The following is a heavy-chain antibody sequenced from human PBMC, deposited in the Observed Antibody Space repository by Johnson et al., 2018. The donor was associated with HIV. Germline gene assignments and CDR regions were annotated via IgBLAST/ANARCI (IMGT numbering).Heavy chain of an antibody. D-gene: IGHD1-26*01. CDR3: AKGEELQADYDAFDI. CDR2: ISYDGSNQ. V-gene: IGHV3-30*04. CDR1: GFTFSSYA. Sequence: QVQLVESGGGVVQPGRSLRLSCAASGFTFSSYAMHWVRQAPGKGLEWMAVISYDGSNQYYADSVKGRFTISRDNSKNTLYLQMNSLRAEDTAGYYCAKGEELQADYDAFDIWGQGTMVTVSS. J-gene: IGHJ3*02.